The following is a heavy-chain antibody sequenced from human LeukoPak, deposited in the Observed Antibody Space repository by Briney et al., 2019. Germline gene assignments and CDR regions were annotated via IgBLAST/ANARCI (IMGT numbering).Heavy chain of an antibody. CDR3: TTEGAVVVVVPAAIGFDP. D-gene: IGHD2-2*02. CDR1: GFTFSNAW. J-gene: IGHJ5*02. Sequence: GGSLRLSCAASGFTFSNAWMSWVRQAPGKGLEWVGRIKSKTDGGTTDYAAPVKGRFTISRDDSKNTLYLQMNSLKTEDTAVYYCTTEGAVVVVVPAAIGFDPWGQGTLVTVSS. V-gene: IGHV3-15*01. CDR2: IKSKTDGGTT.